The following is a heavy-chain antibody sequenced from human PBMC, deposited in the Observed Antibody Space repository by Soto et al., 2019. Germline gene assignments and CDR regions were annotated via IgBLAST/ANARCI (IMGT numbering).Heavy chain of an antibody. Sequence: EVRLLESGGGLVKPGGSLRLSCATSGLTFSNYAMGWVRQAPGGGLAWVSSMSGSSSTTYYADSVRRRFTISRDRSKNTLYLQMSSLRAAETALYYCAKNQERELPRVIDFWGQGTLVTVSS. D-gene: IGHD1-7*01. J-gene: IGHJ4*02. V-gene: IGHV3-23*01. CDR2: MSGSSSTT. CDR1: GLTFSNYA. CDR3: AKNQERELPRVIDF.